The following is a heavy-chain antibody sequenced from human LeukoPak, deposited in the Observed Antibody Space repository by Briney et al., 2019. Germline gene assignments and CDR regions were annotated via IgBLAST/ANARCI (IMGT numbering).Heavy chain of an antibody. CDR3: VKEPSGANVVPADAFDF. CDR2: ISGSGGST. J-gene: IGHJ3*01. D-gene: IGHD2-2*01. CDR1: GFTFSSYA. V-gene: IGHV3-23*01. Sequence: PGGSLRLSCAASGFTFSSYAMSWVRQAPGKGLEWVSAISGSGGSTYYADSVKGRFTISRDNSRNTLYLQMNSLRVDDMGVYYCVKEPSGANVVPADAFDFWGQGTMVTVSS.